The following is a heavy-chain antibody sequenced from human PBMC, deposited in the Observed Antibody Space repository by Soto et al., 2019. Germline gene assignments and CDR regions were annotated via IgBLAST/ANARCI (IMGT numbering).Heavy chain of an antibody. CDR2: INHIGST. CDR3: ARGVGSSVYDYCYHGMDV. Sequence: QVQLQQWGAGLLKPSETLSLTCAVYGGSFSGYYWSWIRQPPGKGLEWIGEINHIGSTNQNPSLKSRVTRSVDTSKNHFSLELSSVTATDTAVYYCARGVGSSVYDYCYHGMDVWGQGTTVTVSS. V-gene: IGHV4-34*01. D-gene: IGHD6-19*01. CDR1: GGSFSGYY. J-gene: IGHJ6*02.